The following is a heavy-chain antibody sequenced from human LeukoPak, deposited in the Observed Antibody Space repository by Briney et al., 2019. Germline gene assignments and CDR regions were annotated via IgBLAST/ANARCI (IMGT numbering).Heavy chain of an antibody. CDR2: ISYDGSNK. V-gene: IGHV3-30-3*01. Sequence: PGGSLRLSCAASGFTFSSYWMSWVRQAPGKGLEWVAVISYDGSNKYYADSVKGRFTISRDNSKNTLYLQMNSLRAEDTAVYYCARVLAAAGPSAWTITGPFDPWGQGTLVTVSS. J-gene: IGHJ5*02. CDR1: GFTFSSYW. CDR3: ARVLAAAGPSAWTITGPFDP. D-gene: IGHD6-13*01.